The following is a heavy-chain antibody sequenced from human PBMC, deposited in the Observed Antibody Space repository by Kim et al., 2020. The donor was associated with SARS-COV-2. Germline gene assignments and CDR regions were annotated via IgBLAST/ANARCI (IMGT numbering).Heavy chain of an antibody. CDR1: GDSISSDDYY. V-gene: IGHV4-30-4*01. Sequence: SETLSLTCTVSGDSISSDDYYWSWVRQPPGAGLEWIGYISYSGVTYFNPSLKSRLTISVGSSNNEFYLYLRSVTAADKAVYYYARGGPTSGGEDKFEFWG. J-gene: IGHJ3*01. CDR3: ARGGPTSGGEDKFEF. CDR2: ISYSGVT. D-gene: IGHD2-8*02.